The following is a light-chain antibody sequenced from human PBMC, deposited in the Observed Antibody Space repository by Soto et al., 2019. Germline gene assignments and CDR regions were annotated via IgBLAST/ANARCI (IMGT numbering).Light chain of an antibody. J-gene: IGKJ2*01. V-gene: IGKV3-15*01. CDR3: QQYNNWHYT. CDR2: DAS. CDR1: QSVSSN. Sequence: EIVMTQSPATLSVSPGERATLSCRASQSVSSNLAWYRQKPGQAPRLFMYDASARATGIPARFSGSGSGTEFTLTISSLQSEDFAVYYCQQYNNWHYTFGQGTRLEIK.